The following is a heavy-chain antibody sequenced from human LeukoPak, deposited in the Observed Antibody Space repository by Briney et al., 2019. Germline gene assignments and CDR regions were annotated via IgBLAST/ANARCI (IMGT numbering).Heavy chain of an antibody. CDR3: ARCDHFEVAARRDWYLDL. Sequence: ASVKVSCKASGYTFTGYYMHWVRQAPGQGLERMGIINPSGGSTTYAQKFQGRVTMTRDMSTSTVYMELSSLRSEDTAVYYCARCDHFEVAARRDWYLDLWGRGTLVTVSS. V-gene: IGHV1-46*01. CDR1: GYTFTGYY. D-gene: IGHD2-15*01. CDR2: INPSGGST. J-gene: IGHJ2*01.